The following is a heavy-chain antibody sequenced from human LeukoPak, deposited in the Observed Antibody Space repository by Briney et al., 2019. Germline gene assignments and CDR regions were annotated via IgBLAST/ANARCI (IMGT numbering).Heavy chain of an antibody. V-gene: IGHV3-64D*09. CDR3: VKITSVTGGDC. CDR1: GFTSSAYA. J-gene: IGHJ4*02. CDR2: ISNNGGSS. Sequence: GGTLRISCSASGFTSSAYAMYWVRQAPGKGLEYISGISNNGGSSFYADSVKGRFTISRDNSKNTLYLQMSSLRAEDTAVYYCVKITSVTGGDCWGQGTRLTVSS. D-gene: IGHD1-1*01.